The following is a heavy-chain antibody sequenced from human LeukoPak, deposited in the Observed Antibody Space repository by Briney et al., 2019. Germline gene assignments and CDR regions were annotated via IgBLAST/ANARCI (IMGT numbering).Heavy chain of an antibody. J-gene: IGHJ4*02. CDR1: GGTFSGYY. Sequence: SETLTLTCAVSGGTFSGYYWSWIRQPPGKGLEWIGAINHSGSTYYNPSLNSRVIISIETSNNQFSQRLSSVTAADTAVYYCARQMNTVTADYWGQGTLVTVSS. CDR2: INHSGST. CDR3: ARQMNTVTADY. D-gene: IGHD4-17*01. V-gene: IGHV4-34*01.